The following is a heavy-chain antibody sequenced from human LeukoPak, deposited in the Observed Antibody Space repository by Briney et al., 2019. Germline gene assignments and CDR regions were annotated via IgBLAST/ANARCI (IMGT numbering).Heavy chain of an antibody. CDR2: ISYDGSNK. Sequence: PGGSLRLSCAASGFTFSSYAMHWVRQAPGKGLEWVAVISYDGSNKYYADSVKGRFTISRDNSKNTLYLQMNSLRAEDTAVYYCAKGSSSWDHFDYWGQGTLVTVSS. J-gene: IGHJ4*02. CDR1: GFTFSSYA. CDR3: AKGSSSWDHFDY. V-gene: IGHV3-30-3*01. D-gene: IGHD6-13*01.